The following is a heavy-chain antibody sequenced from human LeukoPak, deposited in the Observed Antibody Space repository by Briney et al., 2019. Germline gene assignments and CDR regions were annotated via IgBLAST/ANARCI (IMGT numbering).Heavy chain of an antibody. J-gene: IGHJ3*02. CDR2: IRYDGSNK. Sequence: GGSLRLSCAASEISFSSSWMHWVRQAPGKGLEWVAFIRYDGSNKYYADSVKGRFTISRDNSKNTLYLQMNSLRAEDTAVYYCAKGTYSITIFGVVPRIDAFDIWGQGTMVTVSS. CDR1: EISFSSSW. CDR3: AKGTYSITIFGVVPRIDAFDI. V-gene: IGHV3-30*02. D-gene: IGHD3-3*01.